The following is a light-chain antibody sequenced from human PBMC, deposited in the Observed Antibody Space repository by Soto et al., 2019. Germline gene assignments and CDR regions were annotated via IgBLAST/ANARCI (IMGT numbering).Light chain of an antibody. J-gene: IGLJ1*01. CDR1: SSDVGSYNL. CDR2: EGS. CDR3: SSHAGDGKFV. V-gene: IGLV2-14*02. Sequence: QSVLTQPASVSGSPGQSITISCTGTSSDVGSYNLVSWYQQHPGKAPKLMIYEGSKRPSGVPDRFSGSKSANTASLTVSGLQAEDEADYYCSSHAGDGKFVFGTGTKLTVL.